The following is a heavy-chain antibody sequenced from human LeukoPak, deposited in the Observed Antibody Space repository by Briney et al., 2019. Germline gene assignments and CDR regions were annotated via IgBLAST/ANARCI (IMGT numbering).Heavy chain of an antibody. Sequence: GASVKVSCKASGGTFSSYAISWVRQAPGQGLEWMGRIIPILGIANYAQKFQGRVTITADKSTSTAYMELSSLRSEDTAVYYCARARYRLVPSYYYYGMDVWGQGTTVTVSS. CDR1: GGTFSSYA. J-gene: IGHJ6*02. V-gene: IGHV1-69*04. CDR2: IIPILGIA. D-gene: IGHD6-6*01. CDR3: ARARYRLVPSYYYYGMDV.